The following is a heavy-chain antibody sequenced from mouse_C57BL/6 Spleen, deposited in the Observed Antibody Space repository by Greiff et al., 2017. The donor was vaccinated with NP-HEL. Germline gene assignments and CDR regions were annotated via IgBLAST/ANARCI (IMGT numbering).Heavy chain of an antibody. Sequence: EVKLQESGPGLVKPSQSLSLTCSVTGYSITSGYYWNWIRQFPGNKLEWMGYISYDGSNNYNPSLKNRISITRDTSKNQFFLKLNSVTTEDTATYYCARGDDYDLYYSMDYWGQGTSVTVSS. J-gene: IGHJ4*01. CDR3: ARGDDYDLYYSMDY. CDR2: ISYDGSN. CDR1: GYSITSGYY. D-gene: IGHD2-4*01. V-gene: IGHV3-6*01.